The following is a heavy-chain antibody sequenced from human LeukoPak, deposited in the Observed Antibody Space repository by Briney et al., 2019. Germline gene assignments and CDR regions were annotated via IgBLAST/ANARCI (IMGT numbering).Heavy chain of an antibody. J-gene: IGHJ5*02. CDR3: ARGGVRGVIGLFNWFDP. D-gene: IGHD3-10*01. CDR2: IYYSGST. Sequence: PSQTLSLTCTVSGGSISSGDYYWSWIRQPPGKGLEWIGYIYYSGSTYYNPSLKSRVTISVDTSKNQFSLKLSSVTAADTAVYYWARGGVRGVIGLFNWFDPWGQGTLVTVSS. CDR1: GGSISSGDYY. V-gene: IGHV4-30-4*01.